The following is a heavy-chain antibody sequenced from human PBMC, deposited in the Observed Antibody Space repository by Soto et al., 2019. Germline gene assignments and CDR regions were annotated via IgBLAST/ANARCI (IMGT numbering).Heavy chain of an antibody. Sequence: HVQLVESGGGVVQPGRSLRLSCAASGFTFSSYGMHWVRQAPGKGLEWVAVIWYDGSNKYYADSVKGRFTISRDNSKNTLYLQMNSLRAEDTAVYYCARDPVGVWFGELAFDYWGQGTLVTVSS. CDR1: GFTFSSYG. CDR2: IWYDGSNK. CDR3: ARDPVGVWFGELAFDY. J-gene: IGHJ4*02. D-gene: IGHD3-10*01. V-gene: IGHV3-33*01.